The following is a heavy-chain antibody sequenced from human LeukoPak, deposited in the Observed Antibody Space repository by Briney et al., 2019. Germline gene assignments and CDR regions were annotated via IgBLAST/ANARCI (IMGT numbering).Heavy chain of an antibody. CDR3: ARLLRFSPYFDY. J-gene: IGHJ4*02. CDR1: GGSISSYY. Sequence: SETLSLTCTVSGGSISSYYWSWIRQPPGKGLEWIGEISHSGSTNYNPSLKSRVTISVDTSKNHFSLNLSSVTAADTAVYYCARLLRFSPYFDYWGQGTLVTVSS. CDR2: ISHSGST. D-gene: IGHD3-3*01. V-gene: IGHV4-34*01.